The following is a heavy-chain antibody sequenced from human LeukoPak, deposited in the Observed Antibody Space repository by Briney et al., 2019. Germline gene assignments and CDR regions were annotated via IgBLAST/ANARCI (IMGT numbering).Heavy chain of an antibody. CDR1: GGSISSGDYY. CDR2: IYYSGST. D-gene: IGHD4-17*01. CDR3: ATRGDDYGGVFDY. V-gene: IGHV4-30-4*01. Sequence: NPSETLSLTCTVSGGSISSGDYYWSWIRQPPGKGLEWIGYIYYSGSTYYNPSLKSRVTISVDTSKNQFSLKLSSVTAADTAVYYCATRGDDYGGVFDYWGQGTLVTVSS. J-gene: IGHJ4*02.